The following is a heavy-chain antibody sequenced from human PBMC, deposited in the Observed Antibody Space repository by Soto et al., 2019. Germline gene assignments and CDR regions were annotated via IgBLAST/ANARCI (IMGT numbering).Heavy chain of an antibody. CDR2: ISSDGGNK. CDR1: GFSFSSYD. V-gene: IGHV3-30-3*01. CDR3: ARDRGGTVVVELDAFDI. Sequence: PGGSLRLSCAASGFSFSSYDMHWVRQAPGKGLEWVAFISSDGGNKYYADSVKGRFTISRDNSKNTLYLQMNSPRPEDTAVYFCARDRGGTVVVELDAFDIWGQGTMVTVSS. J-gene: IGHJ3*02. D-gene: IGHD2-2*01.